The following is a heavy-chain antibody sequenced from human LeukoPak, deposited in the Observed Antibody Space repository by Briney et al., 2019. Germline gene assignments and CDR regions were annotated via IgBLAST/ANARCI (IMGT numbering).Heavy chain of an antibody. J-gene: IGHJ4*02. Sequence: GGSLRLSCAASGFTFSNYWMGWVRQAPGKGLEWVANIKPDGSEKYYADSVKGRFTISRDNSKNTLYLQMNSLRAEDTAMYYCAKGADYGGNSAFDYWGQGTLVTVSS. CDR3: AKGADYGGNSAFDY. V-gene: IGHV3-7*01. D-gene: IGHD4-17*01. CDR1: GFTFSNYW. CDR2: IKPDGSEK.